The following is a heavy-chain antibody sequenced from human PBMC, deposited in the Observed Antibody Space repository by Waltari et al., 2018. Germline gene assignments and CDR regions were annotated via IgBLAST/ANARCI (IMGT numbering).Heavy chain of an antibody. Sequence: EVQLVESGGGLVQPGGSLRLSCAASGFTFRNYWIAWVRQAPGRGLEWVANIKQDGSQTYYVYSVKGRFTISRDNARNSLYLQMDSLRDEDTALYYCARDRGWNTLDYWGQGTLVTVSS. V-gene: IGHV3-7*04. J-gene: IGHJ4*02. CDR3: ARDRGWNTLDY. CDR2: IKQDGSQT. CDR1: GFTFRNYW. D-gene: IGHD6-19*01.